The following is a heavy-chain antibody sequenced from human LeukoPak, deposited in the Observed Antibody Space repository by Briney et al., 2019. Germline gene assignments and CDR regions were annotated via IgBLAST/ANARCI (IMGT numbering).Heavy chain of an antibody. CDR1: GFAFSSYA. V-gene: IGHV3-64D*09. D-gene: IGHD1-26*01. CDR3: VKVSGSYAYFDY. Sequence: PGGSLRLSCSASGFAFSSYAMHWVRQAPGKGLEYVSSISSNGGNSYYADSVKGRFTISRDNSKNTLDLEMSSLRAEDTAVYYCVKVSGSYAYFDYWGQGTLVTVSS. J-gene: IGHJ4*02. CDR2: ISSNGGNS.